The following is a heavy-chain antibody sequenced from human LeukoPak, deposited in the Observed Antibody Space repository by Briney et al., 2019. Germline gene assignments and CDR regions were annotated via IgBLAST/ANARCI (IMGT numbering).Heavy chain of an antibody. CDR3: ARGSTVTTSYGMDV. D-gene: IGHD4-17*01. CDR1: GGSISSYY. CDR2: IYYSGST. Sequence: PSETLSLTCTVSGGSISSYYWSWIRQPPGKGLEWIGYIYYSGSTNYNPSLKSRVTISVDTSKNQFSLKLSSVTAADTAVYYCARGSTVTTSYGMDVWGQGTTVTDSS. V-gene: IGHV4-59*01. J-gene: IGHJ6*02.